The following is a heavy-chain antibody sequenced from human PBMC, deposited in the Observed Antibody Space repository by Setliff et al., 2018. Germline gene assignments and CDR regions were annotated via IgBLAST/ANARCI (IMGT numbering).Heavy chain of an antibody. J-gene: IGHJ3*02. V-gene: IGHV1-24*01. CDR1: GYTLTELS. Sequence: ASVKVSCKVSGYTLTELSMHWVRQAPGKGLEWMGGFDPEDGETIYAQKFQGRVTMTEDTPTDTAYMELSSLRSEDTAVYYCATNSGGNTIDALDIWGQGTMVTVSS. D-gene: IGHD2-15*01. CDR2: FDPEDGET. CDR3: ATNSGGNTIDALDI.